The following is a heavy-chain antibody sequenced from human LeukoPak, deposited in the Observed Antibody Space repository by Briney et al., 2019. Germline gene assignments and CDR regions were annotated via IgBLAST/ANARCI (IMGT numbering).Heavy chain of an antibody. J-gene: IGHJ6*03. V-gene: IGHV4-39*07. D-gene: IGHD3-22*01. CDR1: GGSISSSSYF. CDR3: ARVYPPYDSSGYYSYYYMDV. Sequence: SETLSLTFSVSGGSISSSSYFWGWIRQPPGKSLERIGSIYYSASTYYNPSLKSRVTISVDTSKIQFSLKLSSVTAADTAVYYCARVYPPYDSSGYYSYYYMDVWGKGTTVTVSS. CDR2: IYYSAST.